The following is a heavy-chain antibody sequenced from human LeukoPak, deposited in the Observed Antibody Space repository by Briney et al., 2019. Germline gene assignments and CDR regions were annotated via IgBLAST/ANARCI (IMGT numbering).Heavy chain of an antibody. CDR3: VRDRGTYRPIDY. CDR1: GFTFSSYG. J-gene: IGHJ4*02. V-gene: IGHV3-21*04. Sequence: PGRSLRLSCAASGFTFSSYGMHWVRQAPGKGLEWVSSISYTGTYIYYADSVKGRFTISRDNAQYSLYLQMNSLRAEDTAIYYCVRDRGTYRPIDYWGQGTLVTVSS. D-gene: IGHD1-26*01. CDR2: ISYTGTYI.